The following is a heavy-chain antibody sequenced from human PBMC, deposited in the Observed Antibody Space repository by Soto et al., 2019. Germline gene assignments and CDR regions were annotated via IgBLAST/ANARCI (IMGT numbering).Heavy chain of an antibody. CDR2: ISAYNGNT. J-gene: IGHJ4*02. V-gene: IGHV1-18*01. D-gene: IGHD3-16*02. Sequence: QVQLVQSGAEVKKPGASVKVSCKTSGYTFTSYGISWVRQAPGQGLAWMGWISAYNGNTNYAQRLQGRVTMTTDTSTSTAYMELRSLRSDDTAVYYCGKVRDYIWGSYRGDYYFDYWGQGTLVSVSS. CDR1: GYTFTSYG. CDR3: GKVRDYIWGSYRGDYYFDY.